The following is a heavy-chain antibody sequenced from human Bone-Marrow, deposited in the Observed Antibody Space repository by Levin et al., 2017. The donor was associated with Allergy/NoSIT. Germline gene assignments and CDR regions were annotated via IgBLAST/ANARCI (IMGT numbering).Heavy chain of an antibody. Sequence: GGSLRLSCAASGFTFSSFWMSWVRQAPGKGLEWVANIKQDGSEQYYLDSVRGRFTISRDNAENSLYLQINSLRVEDTAVYYCAKTSRSSMDPDYWGQGTLVTVSS. CDR1: GFTFSSFW. CDR2: IKQDGSEQ. D-gene: IGHD6-6*01. CDR3: AKTSRSSMDPDY. J-gene: IGHJ4*02. V-gene: IGHV3-7*01.